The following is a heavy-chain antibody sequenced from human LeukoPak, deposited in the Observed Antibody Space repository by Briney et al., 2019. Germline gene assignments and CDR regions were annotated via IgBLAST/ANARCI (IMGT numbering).Heavy chain of an antibody. CDR3: ARRSGYDLYYFDY. D-gene: IGHD5-12*01. Sequence: ASVKVSCKASGYTFTSYAMHWVRQAPGQRLEWMGWINAGNGNTKYSQKIQGRVTITRDTSASTAYMELSSLRSEDTAVYYCARRSGYDLYYFDYWGQGTLVTVSS. CDR2: INAGNGNT. V-gene: IGHV1-3*01. J-gene: IGHJ4*02. CDR1: GYTFTSYA.